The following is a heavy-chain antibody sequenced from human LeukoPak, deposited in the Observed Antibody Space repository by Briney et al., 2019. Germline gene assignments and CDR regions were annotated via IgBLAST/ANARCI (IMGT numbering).Heavy chain of an antibody. D-gene: IGHD6-19*01. J-gene: IGHJ4*02. CDR1: GFTLDDYG. V-gene: IGHV3-20*04. CDR3: ARERTGYSSGWIFDY. Sequence: GGSLTLSCAASGFTLDDYGLSWVRKAPGKGLEWVSGINWYGGSTGYADSVQGRFTISRDNAKNSLYLPMHSLRAADAAFLYCARERTGYSSGWIFDYWGQGTLVTVSS. CDR2: INWYGGST.